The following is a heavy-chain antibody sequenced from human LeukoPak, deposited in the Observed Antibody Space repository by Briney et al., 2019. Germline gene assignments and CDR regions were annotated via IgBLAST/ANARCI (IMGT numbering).Heavy chain of an antibody. V-gene: IGHV3-30*03. CDR3: ARSDGYCAGGSCSPDY. D-gene: IGHD2-8*02. Sequence: GRSLRLSCAASGFTFNNFGVHWVRQAPGKGLEWVAVISYDGGHKYYADSVTGRFTISRDNSKNTVYLQMSSLSAEDTALYYCARSDGYCAGGSCSPDYWGQGTLVTVSS. CDR2: ISYDGGHK. CDR1: GFTFNNFG. J-gene: IGHJ4*02.